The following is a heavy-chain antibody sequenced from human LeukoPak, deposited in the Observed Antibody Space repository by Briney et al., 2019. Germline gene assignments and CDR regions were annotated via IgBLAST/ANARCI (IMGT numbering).Heavy chain of an antibody. J-gene: IGHJ4*02. CDR1: GFTFSGHG. Sequence: GGSLRLSCAASGFTFSGHGMNWVSQAPGKGLEWVSGITGSGGNRYYADLVKGRFTISRDNSKNTLYLQMNSLRAEDTAVYYCASAGYFDWLLDYWGQGTLVTVSS. CDR3: ASAGYFDWLLDY. D-gene: IGHD3-9*01. CDR2: ITGSGGNR. V-gene: IGHV3-23*01.